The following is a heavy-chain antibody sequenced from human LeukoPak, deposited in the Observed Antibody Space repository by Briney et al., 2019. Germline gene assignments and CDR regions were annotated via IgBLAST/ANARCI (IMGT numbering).Heavy chain of an antibody. CDR2: IYYSGST. Sequence: SETLSLTCTVSGDSISSSSYYWGWIRQPPGKGLEWIGNIYYSGSTYYNPSLKSRVTISVDTSKNQFSLKLNSVTAADTAVYYCGRIAVAKFDYWGQGTLVTVSS. V-gene: IGHV4-39*01. J-gene: IGHJ4*02. D-gene: IGHD6-19*01. CDR3: GRIAVAKFDY. CDR1: GDSISSSSYY.